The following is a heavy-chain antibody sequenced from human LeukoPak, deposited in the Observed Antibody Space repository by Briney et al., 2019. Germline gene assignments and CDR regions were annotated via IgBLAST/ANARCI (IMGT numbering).Heavy chain of an antibody. Sequence: GGSLRLSCAESGFTFNSYGMHWVRQAPGKGLEWVAFIQYAGSDKYYADSVKGRFTISRDNSKNTLYLQMNSLRADDTAVYYCAKDRYGDYEAPFHYYMDAWGRGTTVTVSS. CDR1: GFTFNSYG. D-gene: IGHD5-12*01. J-gene: IGHJ6*03. V-gene: IGHV3-30*02. CDR2: IQYAGSDK. CDR3: AKDRYGDYEAPFHYYMDA.